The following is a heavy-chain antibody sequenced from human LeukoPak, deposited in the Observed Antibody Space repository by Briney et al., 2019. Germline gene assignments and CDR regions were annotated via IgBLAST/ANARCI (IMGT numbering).Heavy chain of an antibody. Sequence: PGGSLRLSCAASGFTFSSYEMNWVRQAPGKGLEWVSYICSSGSTIYYPDSVKGRFTISRDNAKNTLYLQMNSLRAEDTAVYYCVRDMGYYDKVWGQGTLVTVSS. CDR2: ICSSGSTI. J-gene: IGHJ4*02. D-gene: IGHD3-22*01. CDR1: GFTFSSYE. CDR3: VRDMGYYDKV. V-gene: IGHV3-48*03.